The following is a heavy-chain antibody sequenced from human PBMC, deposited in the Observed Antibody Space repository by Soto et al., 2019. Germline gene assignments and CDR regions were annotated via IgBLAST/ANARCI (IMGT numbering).Heavy chain of an antibody. CDR1: GYTFTSYA. CDR2: INAGNGNT. CDR3: ARDRVTPYSSSWYWEELDY. J-gene: IGHJ4*02. Sequence: QVQLVQSGAEVKKPGASVKVSCKASGYTFTSYAMHWVRQAPGQRLEWMGWINAGNGNTKYSQKFQGRVTITRDTSASTAYMELSSLRSEDTAVYYCARDRVTPYSSSWYWEELDYWGQGTLVTVSS. D-gene: IGHD6-13*01. V-gene: IGHV1-3*01.